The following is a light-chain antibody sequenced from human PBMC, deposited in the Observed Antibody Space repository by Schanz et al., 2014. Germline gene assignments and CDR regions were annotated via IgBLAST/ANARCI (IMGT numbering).Light chain of an antibody. CDR3: ETWDSDSPVV. J-gene: IGLJ2*01. CDR1: SGHSSYA. CDR2: LNSDDRH. Sequence: QLVLTQSPSASASLGASVNLTCTLSSGHSSYAIAWHQQQAEKGPRYLMNLNSDDRHSKGDGIPDRFSGSSSGAERYLTISNLQSEDEADYYCETWDSDSPVVFGGGTKVTVL. V-gene: IGLV4-69*01.